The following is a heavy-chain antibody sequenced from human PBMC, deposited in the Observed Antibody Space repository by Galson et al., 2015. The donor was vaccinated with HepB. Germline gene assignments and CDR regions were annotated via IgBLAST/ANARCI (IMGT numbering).Heavy chain of an antibody. J-gene: IGHJ5*02. D-gene: IGHD1-26*01. CDR2: ISYDGSNK. CDR1: GFTFSSYG. CDR3: ANLGAEWFDP. V-gene: IGHV3-30*18. Sequence: SLRLSCAASGFTFSSYGMHWVRQAPGKGLEWVAVISYDGSNKYYADSVKGRFTISRDNSKNTLYLQMNSLRAEDTAVYYCANLGAEWFDPWGQGTLVTVSS.